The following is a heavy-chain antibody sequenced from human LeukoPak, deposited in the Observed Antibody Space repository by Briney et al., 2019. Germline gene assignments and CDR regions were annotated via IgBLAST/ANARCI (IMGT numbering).Heavy chain of an antibody. CDR1: GGSISSYY. CDR2: IYYSGST. J-gene: IGHJ4*02. Sequence: SETLSLTCTVSGGSISSYYWSWIRQPPGKGLEWIGYIYYSGSTNYNPSLKSRVTISVDTSKNQFSLKLSSVTAADTAVYYCAREESSSGPASYWGQGTLVTVSS. D-gene: IGHD6-25*01. V-gene: IGHV4-59*01. CDR3: AREESSSGPASY.